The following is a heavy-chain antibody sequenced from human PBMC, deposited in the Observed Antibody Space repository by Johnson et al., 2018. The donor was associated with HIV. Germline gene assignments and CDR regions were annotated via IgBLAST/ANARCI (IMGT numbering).Heavy chain of an antibody. CDR1: GFTFSSYG. CDR2: IRYDGSNK. V-gene: IGHV3-30*02. CDR3: CYGSGTYDGPAFDI. D-gene: IGHD3-10*01. Sequence: QMQLVESGGGVVQPGGSLRLSCAASGFTFSSYGMHWVRQAPGKGLEWVAFIRYDGSNKYYVDSMKGRFTISRDNSKNTLYLQMNSLIPEDTAVYYCCYGSGTYDGPAFDIWGQGTVVIVSS. J-gene: IGHJ3*02.